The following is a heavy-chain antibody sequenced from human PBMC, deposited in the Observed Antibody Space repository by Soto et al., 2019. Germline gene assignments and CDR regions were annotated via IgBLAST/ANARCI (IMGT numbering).Heavy chain of an antibody. CDR3: ARSWGEGRVDF. J-gene: IGHJ4*02. Sequence: QVQLQESGPGLVKPSGTLSLTCAVSGGSISSSNWWSWVRQPPGKGLQWIGEIYHSGSTNYIPSLKSRVPISVAKSRNQFSLKLSSVTAADTAVYYCARSWGEGRVDFWGQGTLVTVSS. D-gene: IGHD3-10*01. V-gene: IGHV4-4*02. CDR2: IYHSGST. CDR1: GGSISSSNW.